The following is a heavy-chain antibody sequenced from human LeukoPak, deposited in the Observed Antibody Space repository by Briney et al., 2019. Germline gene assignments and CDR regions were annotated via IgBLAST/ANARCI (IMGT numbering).Heavy chain of an antibody. J-gene: IGHJ4*02. CDR1: GFTFSSYA. V-gene: IGHV3-30*03. Sequence: GGSLRLSCTASGFTFSSYAMHWVRQAPGKGLEWVTVISYDESTTYYAESVEGRFTISRDNSKNTLYLQMNSLRAEDTAVYYCGGGGVVVPAATDYWGQGTLVTVSS. CDR3: GGGGVVVPAATDY. D-gene: IGHD2-2*01. CDR2: ISYDESTT.